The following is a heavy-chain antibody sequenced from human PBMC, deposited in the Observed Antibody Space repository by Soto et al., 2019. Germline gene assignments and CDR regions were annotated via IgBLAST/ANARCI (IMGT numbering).Heavy chain of an antibody. CDR1: GYTFTSYS. D-gene: IGHD3-10*01. J-gene: IGHJ4*02. CDR3: ARDVGYGLIDY. Sequence: QVQLVQSGAEVKKPGASVKVSCKASGYTFTSYSISWVRQAPGQGLEWMGWISAYNGNTYHARKLQGRVTMTTDTXXXXXXXXXXXXXSXXXAVYYXARDVGYGLIDYWGQGTLVTVSS. V-gene: IGHV1-18*01. CDR2: ISAYNGNT.